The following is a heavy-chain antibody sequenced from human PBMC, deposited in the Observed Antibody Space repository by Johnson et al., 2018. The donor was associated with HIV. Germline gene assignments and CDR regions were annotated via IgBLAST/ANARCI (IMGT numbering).Heavy chain of an antibody. D-gene: IGHD3-3*01. CDR3: AKVLYDFWSGYYGAFGI. J-gene: IGHJ3*02. V-gene: IGHV3-9*01. Sequence: VQLVESGGGLVQPGRSLRLSCAASGFTFDDYAMHWVRQAPGKGLEWVSGISWNSGSIGYADSVKGRFPISRDNAKNSLYLQMNSLRAEDTALYYCAKVLYDFWSGYYGAFGIWGQGTMVTVSS. CDR1: GFTFDDYA. CDR2: ISWNSGSI.